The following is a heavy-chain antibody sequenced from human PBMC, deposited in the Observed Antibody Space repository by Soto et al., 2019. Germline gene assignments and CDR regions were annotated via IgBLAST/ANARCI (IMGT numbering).Heavy chain of an antibody. CDR1: GGSISSSSYY. J-gene: IGHJ4*02. D-gene: IGHD6-19*01. Sequence: QLQLQESGPGLVKPSETLSLTCTVSGGSISSSSYYWGWIRQPPGKGLEWIGSIYYSCSTYYNPSLKIRVTXXVXTXXNQFPLKLSSVTAADTAVYYCEIYQQWLELTYFDYWGQETLVTVSS. CDR2: IYYSCST. V-gene: IGHV4-39*01. CDR3: EIYQQWLELTYFDY.